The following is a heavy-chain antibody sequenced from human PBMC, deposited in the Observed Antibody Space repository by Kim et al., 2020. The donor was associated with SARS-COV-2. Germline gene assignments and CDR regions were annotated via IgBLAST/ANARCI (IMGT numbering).Heavy chain of an antibody. CDR2: IYYSGST. CDR1: GGSITSVGHY. J-gene: IGHJ3*01. CDR3: ARSAGRYCVSGDSFNV. D-gene: IGHD2-21*01. Sequence: SETLSLTCSVSGGSITSVGHYWSWIRQLPGKGLEWIAYIYYSGSTYSHPPLKSRLSISRDTSNTRFSRTLTSVTAEDTALYYCARSAGRYCVSGDSFNV. V-gene: IGHV4-31*03.